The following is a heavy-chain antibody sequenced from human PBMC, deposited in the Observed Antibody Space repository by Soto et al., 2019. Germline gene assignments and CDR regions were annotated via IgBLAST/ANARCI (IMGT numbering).Heavy chain of an antibody. J-gene: IGHJ4*02. CDR3: AKGLINGRWYAAD. CDR1: GFIFSSCV. Sequence: EVHLLESGGGLVQPGESLRLSCGGSGFIFSSCVMSWVRQAPGKGLQWVSSITDNGAGTHYADSVKGRFTISRDNSRNTVALQMNNLRAEDTGVYYCAKGLINGRWYAADWGQGTLVTVPS. V-gene: IGHV3-23*01. CDR2: ITDNGAGT. D-gene: IGHD6-13*01.